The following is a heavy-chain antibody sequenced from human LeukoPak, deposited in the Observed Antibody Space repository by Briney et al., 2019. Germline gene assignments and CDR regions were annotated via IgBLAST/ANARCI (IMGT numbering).Heavy chain of an antibody. Sequence: GGSLRLSCAASGFTFSSYAMSWVRQAPGKGLEWVSAISGSGGATYYADSVKGRFTISRDDPHNTLYLQMNSLRAEDTAVYFCARGGVDYYGSATYYLMYYFDYWGQGALVTVSS. D-gene: IGHD3-10*01. V-gene: IGHV3-23*01. CDR1: GFTFSSYA. CDR3: ARGGVDYYGSATYYLMYYFDY. J-gene: IGHJ4*02. CDR2: ISGSGGAT.